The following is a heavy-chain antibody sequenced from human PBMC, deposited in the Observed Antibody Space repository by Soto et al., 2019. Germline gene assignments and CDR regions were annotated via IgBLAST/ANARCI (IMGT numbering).Heavy chain of an antibody. Sequence: QVQLQESGPGLVKPSETLSLTCTVSGGSISSYYWSWIRQPPGKGLEYIGYIYYSGSTNYNPSLKSRVTISVDTSRNHFSLKLTSVTAADTAMYYCARSSGSYRFLDYWGQGTLVTVSS. CDR1: GGSISSYY. CDR3: ARSSGSYRFLDY. D-gene: IGHD6-19*01. J-gene: IGHJ4*02. CDR2: IYYSGST. V-gene: IGHV4-59*01.